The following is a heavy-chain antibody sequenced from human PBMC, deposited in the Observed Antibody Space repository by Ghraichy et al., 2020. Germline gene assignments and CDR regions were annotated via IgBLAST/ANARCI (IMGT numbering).Heavy chain of an antibody. Sequence: GGSLRLSCTASGFTFSSYAMNWVRQAPGKGLEWVSAISGSGDTTYYADSVKGRFFMSRDNSQNTLHLQMNSLRAEDTAIYYCANDPDFTYYYGDLFDYWGQGALVTGSA. V-gene: IGHV3-23*01. CDR2: ISGSGDTT. J-gene: IGHJ4*02. CDR1: GFTFSSYA. D-gene: IGHD3-10*01. CDR3: ANDPDFTYYYGDLFDY.